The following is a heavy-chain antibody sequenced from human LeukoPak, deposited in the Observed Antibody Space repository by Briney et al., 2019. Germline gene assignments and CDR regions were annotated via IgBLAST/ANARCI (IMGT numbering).Heavy chain of an antibody. V-gene: IGHV5-51*01. CDR1: GYIFTSYW. CDR2: IYPSDSDT. Sequence: GESLKISCKGSGYIFTSYWIGWVRQMPGKGLEWMGIIYPSDSDTRYSPSFQGQVTISADKSISTAYLQWSSLKASDTAMYYFARSLQRVGKGIWAAPVLHGAFDIWGQGTMVTVSS. D-gene: IGHD6-13*01. CDR3: ARSLQRVGKGIWAAPVLHGAFDI. J-gene: IGHJ3*02.